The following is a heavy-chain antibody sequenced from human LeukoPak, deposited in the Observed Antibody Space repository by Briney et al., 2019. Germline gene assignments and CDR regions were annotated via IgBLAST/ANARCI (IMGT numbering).Heavy chain of an antibody. Sequence: SVKVSCKASGGTFSSYAISWVRQAPGHGLELVGAITPIFGTPNYVEKFQGRVTLTTDTSTSTAYMELRSLRSDDTAVYYCARVGKWLLLKEDAFDIWGQGTMVTVSS. J-gene: IGHJ3*02. CDR2: ITPIFGTP. CDR3: ARVGKWLLLKEDAFDI. D-gene: IGHD3-22*01. V-gene: IGHV1-69*05. CDR1: GGTFSSYA.